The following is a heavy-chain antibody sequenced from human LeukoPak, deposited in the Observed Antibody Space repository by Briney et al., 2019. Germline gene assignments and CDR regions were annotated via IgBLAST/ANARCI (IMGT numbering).Heavy chain of an antibody. Sequence: ASVKVSCKASGYTFTRYDINWARQATGQGLEWMGGMNPNSGNTGYAQKFQGRVTMTRNTSINTAYMELSSLKSEDTAVYYCAREVYGSGSPWGQGTLVTVSS. V-gene: IGHV1-8*01. CDR2: MNPNSGNT. D-gene: IGHD3-10*01. J-gene: IGHJ5*02. CDR1: GYTFTRYD. CDR3: AREVYGSGSP.